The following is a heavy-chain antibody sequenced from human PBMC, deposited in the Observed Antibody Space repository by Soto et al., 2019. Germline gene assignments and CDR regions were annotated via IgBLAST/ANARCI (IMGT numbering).Heavy chain of an antibody. CDR1: GFSLSNPRMG. J-gene: IGHJ6*02. V-gene: IGHV2-26*01. CDR3: ARIEIIRGGGSLCVNNDFYYGLDV. D-gene: IGHD2-15*01. CDR2: IFSNDEK. Sequence: QVTLKESGPVLVKPTETLTLTCTVSGFSLSNPRMGVSWIRQPPGKALEWLAHIFSNDEKSYSTSLKSRLTISKDTSNSQVVLTMTNMDPVDTATYSCARIEIIRGGGSLCVNNDFYYGLDVWGQGITVTVSS.